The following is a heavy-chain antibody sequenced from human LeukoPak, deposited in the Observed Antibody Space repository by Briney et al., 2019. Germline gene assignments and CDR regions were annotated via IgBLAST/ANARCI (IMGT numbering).Heavy chain of an antibody. Sequence: GGSLRLSCAASGFTFSSHAMSSVRQAPGKGLEWVSVIGTGIVDTYYADSVKGRFTISRDNSKNTVYLQLNSLRAEDTAVYYCAKRVAAPGRTYYFDHWGQGTLVIVSS. D-gene: IGHD6-13*01. CDR2: IGTGIVDT. CDR3: AKRVAAPGRTYYFDH. J-gene: IGHJ4*02. CDR1: GFTFSSHA. V-gene: IGHV3-23*01.